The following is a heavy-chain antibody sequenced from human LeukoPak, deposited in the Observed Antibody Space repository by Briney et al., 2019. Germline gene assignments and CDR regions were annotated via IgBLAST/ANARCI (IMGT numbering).Heavy chain of an antibody. CDR1: GYTLTELS. CDR3: ARAAAGTGNFDY. Sequence: ASVKVSCKVSGYTLTELSMHWVRQAPGKGLEWMGGFDPEDGETIYAQKFQGRVTMTEDTSTDTAYMELSSLRSEDTAVYYCARAAAGTGNFDYWGQGTLVTVSS. V-gene: IGHV1-24*01. D-gene: IGHD6-13*01. CDR2: FDPEDGET. J-gene: IGHJ4*02.